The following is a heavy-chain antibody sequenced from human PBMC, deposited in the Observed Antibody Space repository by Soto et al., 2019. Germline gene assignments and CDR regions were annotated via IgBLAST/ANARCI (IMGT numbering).Heavy chain of an antibody. D-gene: IGHD3-3*01. CDR3: NSYPDFWGGHTPL. V-gene: IGHV3-15*07. CDR1: GFSITNTW. J-gene: IGHJ4*02. CDR2: VKSKADGGTA. Sequence: EVQLVESGGGLVQPGGSLRLSCAASGFSITNTWMHWVRQAPGKGLERVGRVKSKADGGTADYAAPVTGRFTVSRDDSKNTQYLQMNSLKMEDTAVYYCNSYPDFWGGHTPLWGQGTLVTVSS.